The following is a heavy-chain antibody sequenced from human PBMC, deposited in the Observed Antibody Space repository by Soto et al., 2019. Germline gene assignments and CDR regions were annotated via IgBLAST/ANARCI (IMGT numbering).Heavy chain of an antibody. CDR3: ARVGIVVVPAAYHSDSYSGMDA. V-gene: IGHV1-18*01. CDR1: GYTFTSYG. CDR2: ISAYNGNT. Sequence: ASVKVSCKASGYTFTSYGISWVRQAPGQGLEWMGWISAYNGNTNYAQKLQGRVTMTTDTSTSTAYMELRSLRSDDTAVYYCARVGIVVVPAAYHSDSYSGMDAWGQGTTVTVSS. J-gene: IGHJ6*02. D-gene: IGHD2-2*03.